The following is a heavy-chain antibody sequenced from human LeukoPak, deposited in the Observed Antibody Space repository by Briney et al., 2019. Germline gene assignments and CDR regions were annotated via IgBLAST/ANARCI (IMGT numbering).Heavy chain of an antibody. Sequence: PSETLSLTCAVYGGSFSGYYWSWIRQPPGKGLEWIGEINHSGSTNYKPSLKSQVTISVDTSKTQFSLELSSVTAADTAVYYCASGGDSTFDYWGQGTLVTVSS. CDR2: INHSGST. D-gene: IGHD2/OR15-2a*01. J-gene: IGHJ4*02. V-gene: IGHV4-34*01. CDR1: GGSFSGYY. CDR3: ASGGDSTFDY.